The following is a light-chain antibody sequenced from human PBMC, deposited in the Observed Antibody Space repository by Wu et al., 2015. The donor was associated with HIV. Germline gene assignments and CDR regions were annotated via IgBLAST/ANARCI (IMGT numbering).Light chain of an antibody. CDR3: QQSGT. Sequence: ETVLTQSPGTLSLSPGERATLSCRASQSVTSNNLAWYQQKPGQAPRLLIYGASTRATGIPDRFSGSGSGTDFTLTISSMQSEDFAVYYCQQSGTFGQGTKVEIK. V-gene: IGKV3-20*01. CDR1: QSVTSNN. CDR2: GAS. J-gene: IGKJ1*01.